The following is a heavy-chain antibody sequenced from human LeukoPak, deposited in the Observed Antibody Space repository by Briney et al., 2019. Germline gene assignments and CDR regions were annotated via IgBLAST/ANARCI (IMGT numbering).Heavy chain of an antibody. CDR3: ARHNLHGSGRYPDY. Sequence: PSQTLSLTCIVSGASINSATYYWSWIRQHPGKGLEWIGYIYYTGITNYNPSLRSRVTISVDTSKNQFSLKVTSVTAADTAIYYCARHNLHGSGRYPDYWGQGTLVTVSS. CDR2: IYYTGIT. D-gene: IGHD1-20*01. J-gene: IGHJ4*02. CDR1: GASINSATYY. V-gene: IGHV4-31*03.